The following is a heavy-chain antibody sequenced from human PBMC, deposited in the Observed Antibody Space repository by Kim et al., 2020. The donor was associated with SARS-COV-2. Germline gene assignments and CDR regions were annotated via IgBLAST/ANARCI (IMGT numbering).Heavy chain of an antibody. J-gene: IGHJ6*01. Sequence: SETLSLTCAVYGGSFSGYYWSWIRQPPGKGLEWIGEINHSGSTNYNPSLKSRVTISVDTSKNQFSLKLSSVTAADTAVYYCARVIVATTWGYYYYYGMDV. D-gene: IGHD5-12*01. CDR1: GGSFSGYY. V-gene: IGHV4-34*01. CDR3: ARVIVATTWGYYYYYGMDV. CDR2: INHSGST.